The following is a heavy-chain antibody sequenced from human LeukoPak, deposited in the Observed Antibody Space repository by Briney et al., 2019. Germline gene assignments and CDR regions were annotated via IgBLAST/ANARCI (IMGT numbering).Heavy chain of an antibody. CDR2: INPSGGST. CDR3: ARDKEGTSGGSTYHWYFDY. Sequence: GESLKISCKGSGYRFTSYWIGWVRQAPGQGLEWMGIINPSGGSTSYAQKFQGRVTMTGDTSTSTVYMELSSLRSEDTAVYYCARDKEGTSGGSTYHWYFDYWGQGTLVTVSS. D-gene: IGHD2-15*01. J-gene: IGHJ4*02. CDR1: GYRFTSYW. V-gene: IGHV1-46*01.